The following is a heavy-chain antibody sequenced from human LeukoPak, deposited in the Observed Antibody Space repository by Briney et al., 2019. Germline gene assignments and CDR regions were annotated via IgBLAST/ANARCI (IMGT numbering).Heavy chain of an antibody. CDR1: GFTFSSYA. CDR3: ARCGGDCYTSTQGFDY. CDR2: ISYDGNHI. J-gene: IGHJ4*02. Sequence: GRSRRLSCAASGFTFSSYAMHWVRQAPGKGLEWVAVISYDGNHIFYADSVKGRFTISRDNSKNTLYLQMNSLTTEDTAVYYCARCGGDCYTSTQGFDYWGQGTLVTVSS. V-gene: IGHV3-30*04. D-gene: IGHD2-21*02.